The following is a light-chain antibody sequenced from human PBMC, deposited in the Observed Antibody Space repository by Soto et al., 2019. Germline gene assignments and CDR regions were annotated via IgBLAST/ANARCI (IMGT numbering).Light chain of an antibody. Sequence: DIVLTQSPVTLSLSPGERATLSCRASQSLRSSYLAWYQQKPGQAPRLLMYGASNRATGFPDRFSGSGSGTDFTLTISRLEPEDFSVYYCHCQQFDNSPLYTFGQGTKSEIK. V-gene: IGKV3-20*01. CDR2: GAS. CDR1: QSLRSSY. CDR3: HCQQFDNSPLYT. J-gene: IGKJ2*01.